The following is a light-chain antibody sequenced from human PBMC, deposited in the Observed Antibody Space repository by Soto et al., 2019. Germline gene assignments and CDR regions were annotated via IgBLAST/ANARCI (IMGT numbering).Light chain of an antibody. CDR2: KAS. CDR1: QSISAW. V-gene: IGKV1-5*03. J-gene: IGKJ1*01. Sequence: DIQMTQSPSSVSASVGDRVTITCRASQSISAWLAWYQQKPGKAPKLLIYKASNLRSDVPSRFSGSGSGTEFTLTISSLQPDDFAIYYCQQYHGYSWKCGQGTKVDIK. CDR3: QQYHGYSWK.